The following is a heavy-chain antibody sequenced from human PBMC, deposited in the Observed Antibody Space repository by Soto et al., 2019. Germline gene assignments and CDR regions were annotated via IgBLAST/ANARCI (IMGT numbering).Heavy chain of an antibody. CDR3: ARDRNFDWLLYYFVY. D-gene: IGHD3-9*01. CDR1: GYTFTSYG. V-gene: IGHV1-18*01. CDR2: ISAYNGNT. J-gene: IGHJ4*02. Sequence: ASVKVSCKASGYTFTSYGISWVRQAPGQGLEWMGWISAYNGNTNYAQKLQGRVTMTTDTSTSTAYMELRSLRSDDTAVYYCARDRNFDWLLYYFVYWGQGTLVTISS.